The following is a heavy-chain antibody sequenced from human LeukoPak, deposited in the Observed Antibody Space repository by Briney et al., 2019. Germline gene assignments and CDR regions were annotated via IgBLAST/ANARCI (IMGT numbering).Heavy chain of an antibody. D-gene: IGHD3-22*01. CDR2: IYYSGST. V-gene: IGHV4-39*07. CDR1: GGSISSSSYY. CDR3: ARGYDYDSSGYYDAFDI. J-gene: IGHJ3*02. Sequence: SETLSLTCTVSGGSISSSSYYWGWTRQPPGKGLEWIGSIYYSGSTYYNPSLKSRVTISVDTSKNQFSLKLSSVTAADTAVYYCARGYDYDSSGYYDAFDIWGQGTMVTVSS.